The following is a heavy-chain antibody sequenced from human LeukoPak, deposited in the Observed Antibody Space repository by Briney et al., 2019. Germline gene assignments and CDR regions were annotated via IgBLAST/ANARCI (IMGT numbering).Heavy chain of an antibody. CDR2: VSAYNGNT. CDR1: NSTFSSYG. Sequence: ASVKVSCRTSNSTFSSYGFSWVRQAPGQGLEWMGWVSAYNGNTHYAQKLRGRVTMTTETSTNTAYMELRSLRSDDTAMYYCAIAYCSSTSCYTNAFDIWGQGTLVTVSS. V-gene: IGHV1-18*01. D-gene: IGHD2-2*02. CDR3: AIAYCSSTSCYTNAFDI. J-gene: IGHJ3*02.